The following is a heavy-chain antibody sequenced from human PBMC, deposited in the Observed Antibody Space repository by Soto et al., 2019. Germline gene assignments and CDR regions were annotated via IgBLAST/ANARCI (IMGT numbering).Heavy chain of an antibody. D-gene: IGHD1-26*01. Sequence: SGTLSLTCTFSCSSLPSGCFYWAWVRQHPGKGLEWIGYIYYSGTTYYNPSLKSRFTISVDTSKNQFSLKLSSVTAADTAVYYCARATLVGANFDAFDIWGQGTMVTVSS. J-gene: IGHJ3*02. V-gene: IGHV4-31*03. CDR2: IYYSGTT. CDR3: ARATLVGANFDAFDI. CDR1: CSSLPSGCFY.